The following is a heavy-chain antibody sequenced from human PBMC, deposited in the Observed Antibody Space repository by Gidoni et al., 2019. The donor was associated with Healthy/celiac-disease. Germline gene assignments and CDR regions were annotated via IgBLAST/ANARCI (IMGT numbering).Heavy chain of an antibody. D-gene: IGHD2-2*01. CDR2: ISSSSSTI. CDR1: GFTFLSYS. Sequence: EVQLVESGGGLVQPGGSLRLSCAASGFTFLSYSLTWVPQAPGKGLAWVSYISSSSSTIYYADSVKGRFTISRDNAKNSLYLQMNSLRDEDTAVYYCARGKSYCSSTSCYGETHYYYGMDVWGQGTTVTVSS. J-gene: IGHJ6*02. CDR3: ARGKSYCSSTSCYGETHYYYGMDV. V-gene: IGHV3-48*02.